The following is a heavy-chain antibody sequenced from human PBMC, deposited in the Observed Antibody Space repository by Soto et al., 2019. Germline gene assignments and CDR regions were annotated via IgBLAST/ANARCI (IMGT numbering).Heavy chain of an antibody. CDR2: IGGSGTTV. V-gene: IGHV3-11*01. J-gene: IGHJ4*02. CDR3: ARTTWELGVRFDY. D-gene: IGHD1-1*01. Sequence: PGGSLRLSCTASGFTFSDYYMTWIRRAPGKGLECLSYIGGSGTTVHYADSVKGRFTISRDNAKSSLFLQMDGLRAEDTAVYYCARTTWELGVRFDYWGQGAQVTVSS. CDR1: GFTFSDYY.